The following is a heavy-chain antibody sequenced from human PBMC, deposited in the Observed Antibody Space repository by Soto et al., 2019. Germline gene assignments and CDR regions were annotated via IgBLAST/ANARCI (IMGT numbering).Heavy chain of an antibody. CDR1: GFTFSSYA. Sequence: QVQLVESGGGVVQPGRSLRLSCAASGFTFSSYAMHWVRQAAGKGLEWVAAISYDGSNKYYADSVKGRFTISRDNSKSTLYVQMNSLTPDDTAVYYCAGGDSSAWIHWGQGTLVTVSS. CDR3: AGGDSSAWIH. J-gene: IGHJ4*02. D-gene: IGHD6-19*01. V-gene: IGHV3-30-3*01. CDR2: ISYDGSNK.